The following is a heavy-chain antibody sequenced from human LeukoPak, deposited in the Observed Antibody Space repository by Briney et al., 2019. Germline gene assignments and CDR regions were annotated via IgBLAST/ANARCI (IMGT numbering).Heavy chain of an antibody. D-gene: IGHD3-3*01. CDR2: IIPIFGTA. V-gene: IGHV1-69*05. Sequence: ASVKVSCKASGGTFSSYAISWVRQAPGQGLEWVGRIIPIFGTANYAQKFQGRVTITTDESTSTAYMELSSLRSEDTAVYYCARLSGFGAFRYYYMDVWGKGTTVTVSS. CDR3: ARLSGFGAFRYYYMDV. J-gene: IGHJ6*03. CDR1: GGTFSSYA.